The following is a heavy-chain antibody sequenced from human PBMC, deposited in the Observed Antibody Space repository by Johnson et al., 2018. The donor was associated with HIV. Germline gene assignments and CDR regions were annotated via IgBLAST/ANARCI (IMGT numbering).Heavy chain of an antibody. J-gene: IGHJ3*02. CDR3: ARGRITTIVMDLRGGGFDI. V-gene: IGHV3-64*04. CDR1: GFTFSQYA. Sequence: VQLVESGGVVVQPGGSLRLSCAASGFTFSQYAMHWVRQAPGKGLDYVSAISTTGVSTYYADSVRGSLTISRDNSKNTLYLQMNSLRTEDTAVYYCARGRITTIVMDLRGGGFDIWGQGTMVIVSS. D-gene: IGHD3-22*01. CDR2: ISTTGVST.